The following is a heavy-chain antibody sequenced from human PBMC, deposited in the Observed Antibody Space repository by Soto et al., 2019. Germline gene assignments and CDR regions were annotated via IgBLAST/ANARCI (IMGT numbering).Heavy chain of an antibody. CDR2: IWYDGSNK. CDR1: GFTLNNYG. Sequence: QVPLVESGGGVVQPGRSLRLSCAASGFTLNNYGMHWVRQAPGKGLEWVAVIWYDGSNKYYADSVKGRFTISRDNSKNMLYLQMISLRAEDTAVYYCARDRWREYGGPTVDYWGQGTLVTVSS. V-gene: IGHV3-33*01. D-gene: IGHD4-17*01. J-gene: IGHJ4*02. CDR3: ARDRWREYGGPTVDY.